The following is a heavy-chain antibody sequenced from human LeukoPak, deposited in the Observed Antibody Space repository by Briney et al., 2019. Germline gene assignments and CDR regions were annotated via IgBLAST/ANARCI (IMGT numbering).Heavy chain of an antibody. CDR1: GYTFTSYG. J-gene: IGHJ4*02. V-gene: IGHV1-18*04. Sequence: ASVKVSCKASGYTFTSYGISWVRQAPGQGLEWMGWISAYNGNTNYAQKLQGRVTMTTDTSTSTAYMELRSLRSDDTAVYYCARINFDWLLTYFDYWGQGTLVTASS. CDR2: ISAYNGNT. CDR3: ARINFDWLLTYFDY. D-gene: IGHD3-9*01.